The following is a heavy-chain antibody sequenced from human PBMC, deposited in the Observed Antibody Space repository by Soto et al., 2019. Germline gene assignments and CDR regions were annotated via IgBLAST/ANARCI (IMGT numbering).Heavy chain of an antibody. CDR3: ARLHTTTVTTNSDNWFDP. V-gene: IGHV4-39*07. Sequence: SETLSLTCTVSGGSISSSSYYWGWIRQPPGKGLEWIGSIYYSGSTYYNPSLKSRVTISVDTSKNQFSLKLSSVTAADTAVYYCARLHTTTVTTNSDNWFDPWGQGTLVTVSS. CDR1: GGSISSSSYY. CDR2: IYYSGST. J-gene: IGHJ5*02. D-gene: IGHD4-17*01.